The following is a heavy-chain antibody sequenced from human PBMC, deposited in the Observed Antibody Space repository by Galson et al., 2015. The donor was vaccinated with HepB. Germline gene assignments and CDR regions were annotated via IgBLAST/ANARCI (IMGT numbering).Heavy chain of an antibody. CDR3: AREMVYDYIWGSYRPNWFDP. D-gene: IGHD3-16*02. V-gene: IGHV1-69*10. J-gene: IGHJ5*02. Sequence: SVKVSCKASGGTFSSYAISWVRQAPGQGLEWMGGIIPILGTANYAQKFQGRVTITADKSTSTAYMEPSSLRSEDTAVYYCAREMVYDYIWGSYRPNWFDPWGQGTLVTVSS. CDR2: IIPILGTA. CDR1: GGTFSSYA.